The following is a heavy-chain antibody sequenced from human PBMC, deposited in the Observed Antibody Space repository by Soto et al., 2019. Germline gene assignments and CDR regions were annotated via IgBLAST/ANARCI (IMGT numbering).Heavy chain of an antibody. Sequence: GASVKVSCKASGYTFTGYYMHWVRQAPGQGLEWMGWINPNSGGTNYAQKFQGWVTMTRDTSISTAYMELSRLRSDDTAVYYCARDRPYYYGSGSSVYGMDVWGQGTTVTVSS. CDR2: INPNSGGT. J-gene: IGHJ6*02. CDR1: GYTFTGYY. D-gene: IGHD3-10*01. CDR3: ARDRPYYYGSGSSVYGMDV. V-gene: IGHV1-2*04.